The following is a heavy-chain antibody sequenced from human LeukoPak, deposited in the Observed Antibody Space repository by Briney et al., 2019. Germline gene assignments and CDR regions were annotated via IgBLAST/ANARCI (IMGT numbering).Heavy chain of an antibody. CDR1: GDSFSSNSAA. CDR3: ARGRKPVVYFDY. CDR2: TYYRSKWYN. J-gene: IGHJ4*02. D-gene: IGHD2-15*01. Sequence: SQTLSLTCAVSGDSFSSNSAAWNWVRQSPSRGLEWLGRTYYRSKWYNDYAVSVKSRITINADTSKNQFSLQLNSETPEDTAVYYCARGRKPVVYFDYWGQGTLVTVSS. V-gene: IGHV6-1*01.